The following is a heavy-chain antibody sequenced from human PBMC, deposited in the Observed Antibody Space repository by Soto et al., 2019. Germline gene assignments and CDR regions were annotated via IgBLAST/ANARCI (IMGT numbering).Heavy chain of an antibody. V-gene: IGHV4-30-2*06. D-gene: IGHD5-12*01. Sequence: QLRLQESGSGVVKTSESLSLTCTVFGASISYGGYSWSWIRQSPGRGLEWIGHITHLENTYFHPPFKSRVSMSIDRTKNHFSLKVTSMTAADKGRYFCVRGGGNDPFEYWGQGILVTVSS. J-gene: IGHJ4*02. CDR2: ITHLENT. CDR1: GASISYGGYS. CDR3: VRGGGNDPFEY.